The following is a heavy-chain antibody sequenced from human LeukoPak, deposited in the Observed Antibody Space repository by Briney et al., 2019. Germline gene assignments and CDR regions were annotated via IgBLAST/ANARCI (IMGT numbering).Heavy chain of an antibody. CDR1: GYTFTSYG. V-gene: IGHV1-18*01. J-gene: IGHJ4*02. CDR2: ISAYNGNT. CDR3: ARCLGYCSSTSCYVGRCFDY. D-gene: IGHD2-2*01. Sequence: ASVKVSCKASGYTFTSYGISWVRQAPGQGREWMGWISAYNGNTNYAQKLQGRVTMTTDTSTSTAYMELRSLRSDDTAVYYCARCLGYCSSTSCYVGRCFDYWGQGTLVTVSS.